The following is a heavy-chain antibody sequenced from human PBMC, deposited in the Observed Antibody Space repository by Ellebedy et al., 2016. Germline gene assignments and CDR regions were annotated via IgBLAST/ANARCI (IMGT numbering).Heavy chain of an antibody. Sequence: GGSLRLSCVASGFTFSNYGMHWVRQTPGKGLEFVSAVDGGGSATYYADAVKGRFTISRDNSKNTLFLQMGSLRAEDMAVYYCTRRLASTSPFDYWGQGTLVTVSA. CDR2: VDGGGSAT. CDR1: GFTFSNYG. J-gene: IGHJ4*02. D-gene: IGHD3-9*01. V-gene: IGHV3-64*02. CDR3: TRRLASTSPFDY.